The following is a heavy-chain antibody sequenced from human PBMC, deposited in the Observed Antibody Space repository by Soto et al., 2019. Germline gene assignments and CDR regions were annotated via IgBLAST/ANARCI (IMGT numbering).Heavy chain of an antibody. CDR1: GGSISNDDYY. J-gene: IGHJ6*02. CDR3: ARATTVTSSFFYYGLDV. CDR2: IYYNGNT. V-gene: IGHV4-30-4*08. D-gene: IGHD4-17*01. Sequence: SETLSLTCSVSGGSISNDDYYWTWIRQPPGKGLEWIGHIYYNGNTHYNPSLKSRLTMSLDTSQNQFSLHLTSVIAADSASYFCARATTVTSSFFYYGLDVWGQGNPGHRLL.